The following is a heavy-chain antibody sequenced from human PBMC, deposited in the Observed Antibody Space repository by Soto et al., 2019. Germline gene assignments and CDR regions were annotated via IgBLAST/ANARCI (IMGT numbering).Heavy chain of an antibody. Sequence: SVKVSCKASGGTFSSYAISWVRQAPGQGLEWMGGIIPIFGTANYAQKFQGRVTITADESTSTAYMELSSLRSEDTAVYYCARGDYYYDSSGYYAGYWGQGTLVTV. V-gene: IGHV1-69*13. J-gene: IGHJ4*02. CDR2: IIPIFGTA. CDR1: GGTFSSYA. D-gene: IGHD3-22*01. CDR3: ARGDYYYDSSGYYAGY.